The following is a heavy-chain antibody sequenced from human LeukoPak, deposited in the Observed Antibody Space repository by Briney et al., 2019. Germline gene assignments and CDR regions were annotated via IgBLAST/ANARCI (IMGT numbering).Heavy chain of an antibody. J-gene: IGHJ4*02. CDR1: GGSFSGYY. V-gene: IGHV4-34*01. Sequence: KPSETLSLTCAVYGGSFSGYYWSWIRQPPGKGLEWIGEINHSGSTNYNPSLKSRVTIPVDTSKNQFSLKLSSVTAADTAVYYCARARSQWLIDYWGQGTLVTVSS. D-gene: IGHD6-19*01. CDR3: ARARSQWLIDY. CDR2: INHSGST.